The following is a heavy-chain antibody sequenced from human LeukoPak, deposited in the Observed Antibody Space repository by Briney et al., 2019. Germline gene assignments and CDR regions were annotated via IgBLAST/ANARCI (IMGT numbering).Heavy chain of an antibody. V-gene: IGHV3-30*01. J-gene: IGHJ4*02. D-gene: IGHD5-24*01. CDR1: GLTFSSYA. Sequence: GGSLRLSCAASGLTFSSYAMHWVRQAPGKGLEWVAVISYDGSNKYYADSVKGRFTISRDNSKNTLYLQMNSLRAEDTAVYYCARDTNRRDGYNPLDYWGQGTLVTVSS. CDR2: ISYDGSNK. CDR3: ARDTNRRDGYNPLDY.